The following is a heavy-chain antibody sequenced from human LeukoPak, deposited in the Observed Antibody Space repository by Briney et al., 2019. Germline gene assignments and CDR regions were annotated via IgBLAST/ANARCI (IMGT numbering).Heavy chain of an antibody. CDR3: ARAYNYYGSGSYDS. V-gene: IGHV4-31*03. CDR2: IYYSTNT. CDR1: GDSISSGGYY. J-gene: IGHJ5*01. Sequence: SETLSRTCTLSGDSISSGGYYWSWIRQHPGKGLEWIGYIYYSTNTHYNPSLKSRVTISLDTSKNQFSLKLTSVTAADTAVYYCARAYNYYGSGSYDSWGQGTLVTVSS. D-gene: IGHD3-10*01.